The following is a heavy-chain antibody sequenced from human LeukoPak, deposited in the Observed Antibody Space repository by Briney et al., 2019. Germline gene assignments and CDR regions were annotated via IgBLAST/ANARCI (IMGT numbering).Heavy chain of an antibody. CDR1: GYTFIDYY. J-gene: IGHJ4*02. CDR2: INPHSGGT. V-gene: IGHV1-2*02. Sequence: ASVKVSYKTSGYTFIDYYLHWVRQAPGQGLEWVGWINPHSGGTNYAQKFQGRVTMTRDTSISTAYMELSRLRSDDTAVYYCSRARYNSSWYHFDYWGQGTLVIVSS. D-gene: IGHD6-13*01. CDR3: SRARYNSSWYHFDY.